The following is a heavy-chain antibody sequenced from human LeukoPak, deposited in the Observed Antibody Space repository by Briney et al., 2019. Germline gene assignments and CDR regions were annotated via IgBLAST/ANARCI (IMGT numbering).Heavy chain of an antibody. CDR1: GGSFSGYY. V-gene: IGHV4-34*01. CDR2: INHSGST. CDR3: ARGGISGVPSYYSDY. J-gene: IGHJ4*02. D-gene: IGHD6-25*01. Sequence: SETLSPTCAVYGGSFSGYYWSWIRQPPGKGLEWIGEINHSGSTNYNPSLKSRVTISVDTSKNQFSLKLSSVTAADTAVYYCARGGISGVPSYYSDYWGQGTLVTVSS.